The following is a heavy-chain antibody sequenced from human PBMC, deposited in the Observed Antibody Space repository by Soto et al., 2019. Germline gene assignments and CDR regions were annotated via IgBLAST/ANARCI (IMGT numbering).Heavy chain of an antibody. Sequence: QVQLVESGGGVVQPGRSLRLSCAASGFTFSSYAMHWVRQAPGKGLEWVAVISYVGSNKYYADSVKGRFTISRDNSKNTLYLQMNSLRAEDTAVYYCAGGITGPPRQARRSHFVDYWGQGTLVTVSS. CDR1: GFTFSSYA. D-gene: IGHD1-20*01. CDR3: AGGITGPPRQARRSHFVDY. J-gene: IGHJ4*02. CDR2: ISYVGSNK. V-gene: IGHV3-30-3*01.